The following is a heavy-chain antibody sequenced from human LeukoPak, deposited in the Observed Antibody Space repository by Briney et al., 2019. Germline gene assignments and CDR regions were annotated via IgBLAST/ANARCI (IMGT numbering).Heavy chain of an antibody. D-gene: IGHD6-6*01. CDR1: GFTFDDYA. CDR3: ARDHPLEQLVLRRNPFDI. Sequence: GGSLRLSCAASGFTFDDYAMHWVRQAPGKGLEWVSGISWASGSIGYADSVKGRFTISRDNAKNSLYLQMNSLRADDTAVYYCARDHPLEQLVLRRNPFDIWGQGTMVTVSS. J-gene: IGHJ3*02. V-gene: IGHV3-9*01. CDR2: ISWASGSI.